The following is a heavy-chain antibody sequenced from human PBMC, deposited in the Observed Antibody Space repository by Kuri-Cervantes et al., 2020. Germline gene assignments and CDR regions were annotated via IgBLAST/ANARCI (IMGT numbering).Heavy chain of an antibody. J-gene: IGHJ3*02. Sequence: GSLRLSCGVSGYSISSGYYWGWIRQPPGKGLEWIGHIYHGGNSYYNPSLKSRVTISVDTSKNQFSLKLSSVTAADTAVYYCARAFKPPVGLLRACAAFDIWGQGTMVTVSS. CDR1: GYSISSGYY. D-gene: IGHD2-15*01. CDR2: IYHGGNS. V-gene: IGHV4-38-2*01. CDR3: ARAFKPPVGLLRACAAFDI.